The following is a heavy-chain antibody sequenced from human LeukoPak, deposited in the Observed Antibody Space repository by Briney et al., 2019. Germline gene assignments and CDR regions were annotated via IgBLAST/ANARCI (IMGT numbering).Heavy chain of an antibody. Sequence: SETLSLTCAVYGGSFSGYYWSWIRQPPGKGLEWIGEINHSGSTNYNPSLKSRVTISVDTSKNQLSLKRSSGTAADTSVYYCARGRGYYYDSSGYYWGPPTRNYYYYGMDVWGQGTTVTVSS. V-gene: IGHV4-34*01. CDR3: ARGRGYYYDSSGYYWGPPTRNYYYYGMDV. J-gene: IGHJ6*02. CDR2: INHSGST. D-gene: IGHD3-22*01. CDR1: GGSFSGYY.